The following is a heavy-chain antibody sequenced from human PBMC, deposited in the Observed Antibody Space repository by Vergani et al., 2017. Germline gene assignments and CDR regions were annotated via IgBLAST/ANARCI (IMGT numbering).Heavy chain of an antibody. D-gene: IGHD6-19*01. CDR1: GGTFSSYA. V-gene: IGHV1-46*03. CDR3: ARDRGGHSGWYSNSHFDY. CDR2: INPSGGST. Sequence: VQLVQSGAEVKKPGSSVKVSCKASGGTFSSYAISWVRQAPGQGLEWMGIINPSGGSTTYAQKFQGRLTMARDTSTSTVYMELSSLRSEDTAVYYCARDRGGHSGWYSNSHFDYWGQGTLVTVSS. J-gene: IGHJ4*02.